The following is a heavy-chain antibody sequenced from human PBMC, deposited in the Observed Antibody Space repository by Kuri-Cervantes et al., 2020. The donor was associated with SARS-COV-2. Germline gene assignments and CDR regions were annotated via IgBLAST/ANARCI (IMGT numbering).Heavy chain of an antibody. Sequence: GGSLRLSCAASGFTFSSYSMNWVRQAPGKGLEWVSYISSSSSTIYYADSVKGRFTISRDNSKNTLYLQMNSLRAEDTAVYYCARESPFSAFDIWGQGTMVTVSS. J-gene: IGHJ3*02. CDR1: GFTFSSYS. CDR2: ISSSSSTI. CDR3: ARESPFSAFDI. V-gene: IGHV3-48*01.